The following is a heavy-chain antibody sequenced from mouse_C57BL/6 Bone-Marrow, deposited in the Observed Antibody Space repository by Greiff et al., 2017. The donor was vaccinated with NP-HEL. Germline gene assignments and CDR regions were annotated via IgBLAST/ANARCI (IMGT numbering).Heavy chain of an antibody. V-gene: IGHV1-67*01. CDR3: ARGVGRWYFDY. Sequence: QVQLQQSGPELVRPGVSVKISCKGSGYTFTDYAMHWVKQSHAKSLEWIGVITTYSCNTNYNQKFKGKATMTVDKSSNTAYMELARLTSEDSAIYYCARGVGRWYFDYWGQGTTLTVSS. J-gene: IGHJ2*01. CDR1: GYTFTDYA. D-gene: IGHD4-1*01. CDR2: ITTYSCNT.